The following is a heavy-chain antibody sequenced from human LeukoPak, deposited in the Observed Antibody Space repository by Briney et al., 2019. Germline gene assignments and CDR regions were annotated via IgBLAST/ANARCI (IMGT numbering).Heavy chain of an antibody. Sequence: PGRSLRLSCAASGFTFSSYGMHWVRQAPGKGLEWVAVISYDGRNIHYPDSVKGRFTISRDISTDTLWLQMDSLRTEDTAVYYCAKGPLRGTAAAIDYWGQGTLVTVSS. CDR1: GFTFSSYG. D-gene: IGHD2-2*01. J-gene: IGHJ4*02. CDR2: ISYDGRNI. V-gene: IGHV3-30*18. CDR3: AKGPLRGTAAAIDY.